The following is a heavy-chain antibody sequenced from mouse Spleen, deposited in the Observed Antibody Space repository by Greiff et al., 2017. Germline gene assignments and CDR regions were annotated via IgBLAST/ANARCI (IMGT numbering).Heavy chain of an antibody. CDR1: GYSITSGYD. Sequence: EVQLVESGPGMVKPSQSLSLTCTVTGYSITSGYDWHWIRHFPGNKLEWMGYISYSGSTNYNPSLKSRISITHDTSKNHFFLKLNSVTTEDTATYYCARRVRRGYYAMDYWGQGTSVTVSS. CDR3: ARRVRRGYYAMDY. D-gene: IGHD2-14*01. J-gene: IGHJ4*01. V-gene: IGHV3-1*01. CDR2: ISYSGST.